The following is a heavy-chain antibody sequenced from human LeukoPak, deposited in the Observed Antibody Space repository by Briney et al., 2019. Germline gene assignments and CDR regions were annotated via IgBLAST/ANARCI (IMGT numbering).Heavy chain of an antibody. J-gene: IGHJ5*02. V-gene: IGHV3-66*01. Sequence: PGGSLRLSCAASGFTVSSNYMSWVRQAPGKGLEWVSVIYSGGSTYYAASVKGRFTISRDNSKSTLYLQMNSLRAEDTAVYYCARVIRYYGSGSKTYNWFDPWGQGTLVTVSS. D-gene: IGHD3-10*01. CDR2: IYSGGST. CDR1: GFTVSSNY. CDR3: ARVIRYYGSGSKTYNWFDP.